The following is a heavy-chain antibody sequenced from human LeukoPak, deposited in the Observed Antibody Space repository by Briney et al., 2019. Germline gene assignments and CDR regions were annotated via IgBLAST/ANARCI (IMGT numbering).Heavy chain of an antibody. CDR2: IYYSGST. D-gene: IGHD6-13*01. V-gene: IGHV4-59*01. Sequence: KPSETLSLTCTSSGGSISSYYWSWIRQPPGKGLEWIGYIYYSGSTNYNPSLKSRVTISVDTSKNQFPLKLSSVTAADTAVYYCARDRGGSSWYDYWGQGTLVTVSS. CDR1: GGSISSYY. J-gene: IGHJ4*02. CDR3: ARDRGGSSWYDY.